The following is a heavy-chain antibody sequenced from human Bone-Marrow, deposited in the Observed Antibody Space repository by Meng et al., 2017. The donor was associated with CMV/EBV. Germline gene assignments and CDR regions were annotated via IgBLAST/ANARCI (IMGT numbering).Heavy chain of an antibody. V-gene: IGHV1-18*01. Sequence: ASVKVSCKASGYKFINYVFDWVRQDPRHGLQWMGRISAKNGDTNYAPELYDRLTLTADTYTNVVYLELRRLVSDDTAIYYCARGGGQYDFDLWGPGTLVTVSS. CDR3: ARGGGQYDFDL. CDR1: GYKFINYV. J-gene: IGHJ4*02. CDR2: ISAKNGDT. D-gene: IGHD3-10*01.